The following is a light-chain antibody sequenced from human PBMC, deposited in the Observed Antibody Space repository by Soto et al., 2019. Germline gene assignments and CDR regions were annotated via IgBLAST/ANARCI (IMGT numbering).Light chain of an antibody. CDR1: KIINLY. V-gene: IGKV1-5*03. CDR2: KAS. J-gene: IGKJ4*01. Sequence: DIQMTQSPSTLSASVGDRVTITCRASKIINLYLAWYQQKPGKAPKLLIYKASTLESGVPSRFSASGSGTEFTLTISSLQPDDVATYYCQQHNDYPLTFGGGTKVEIE. CDR3: QQHNDYPLT.